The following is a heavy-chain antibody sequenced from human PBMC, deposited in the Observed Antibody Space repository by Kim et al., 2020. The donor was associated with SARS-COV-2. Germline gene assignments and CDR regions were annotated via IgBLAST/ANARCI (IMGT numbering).Heavy chain of an antibody. CDR2: IKQDGSEK. J-gene: IGHJ6*02. CDR3: ARDQGGSSSWRYYGMDV. Sequence: GGSLRLSCAASGFTFSSYWMSWVRQAPGKGLEWVANIKQDGSEKYYVDSVKGRFTISRDNAKNSLYLQMNSLRAEDTAVYYCARDQGGSSSWRYYGMDVWGQGTTVTVSS. CDR1: GFTFSSYW. V-gene: IGHV3-7*05. D-gene: IGHD6-13*01.